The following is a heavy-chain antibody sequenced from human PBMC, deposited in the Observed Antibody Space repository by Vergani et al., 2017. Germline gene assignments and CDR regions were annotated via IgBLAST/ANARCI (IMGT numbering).Heavy chain of an antibody. Sequence: QVQLVESGGGVVQRGGSLRLSCATSGFTLSNYDMQWIRQGPGKGLEFVAFIQFDGSNQYYADSVKGRFTISRDNSKNTLYLQMNSLRAEDTAVYYCAKRMVGIPATLDYWGQGTLVTVSS. D-gene: IGHD2-21*01. CDR1: GFTLSNYD. J-gene: IGHJ4*02. V-gene: IGHV3-30*02. CDR3: AKRMVGIPATLDY. CDR2: IQFDGSNQ.